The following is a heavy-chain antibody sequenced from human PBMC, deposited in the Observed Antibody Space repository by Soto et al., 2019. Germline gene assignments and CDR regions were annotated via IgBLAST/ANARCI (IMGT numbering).Heavy chain of an antibody. CDR3: AKDHMGYYYDSSGYYDY. Sequence: QVQLVESGGGVVQPGRSLRLSCAASGFTFSSYGMHWVRQAPGKGLEWVAVISYDGSNKYYADSVKGRFTISRDNSKNTLYLQMNSLRAEDKAVYYCAKDHMGYYYDSSGYYDYWGQGTLVTVSS. D-gene: IGHD3-22*01. V-gene: IGHV3-30*18. CDR1: GFTFSSYG. CDR2: ISYDGSNK. J-gene: IGHJ4*02.